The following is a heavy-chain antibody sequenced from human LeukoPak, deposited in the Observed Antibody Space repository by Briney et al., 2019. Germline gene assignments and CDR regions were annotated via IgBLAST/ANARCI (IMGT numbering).Heavy chain of an antibody. CDR3: ARGVDFWSGYYYNWFDP. CDR1: GFTFSSYS. CDR2: ISNSSSTI. V-gene: IGHV3-48*01. Sequence: GGSLRLSCAASGFTFSSYSMNWVRQAPGKGLEWVSYISNSSSTIYYADSVKGRFTISRDNAKNSLYLQMNSLRAEDTAVYYCARGVDFWSGYYYNWFDPWGQGTLVTVSS. J-gene: IGHJ5*02. D-gene: IGHD3-3*01.